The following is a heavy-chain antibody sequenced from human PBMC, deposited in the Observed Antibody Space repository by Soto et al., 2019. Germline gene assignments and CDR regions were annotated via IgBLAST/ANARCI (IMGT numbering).Heavy chain of an antibody. Sequence: PGGSLRLSCAASGFTFSSYAMHWVRQAPGKGLEWVAVISYDGSNKYYADSVKGRFTISRDNSKNTLYLQMNSLRAEDTAVYYCARGEARYCSGGSCYLGYWGQGTLVTVSS. J-gene: IGHJ4*02. CDR2: ISYDGSNK. V-gene: IGHV3-30-3*01. CDR1: GFTFSSYA. D-gene: IGHD2-15*01. CDR3: ARGEARYCSGGSCYLGY.